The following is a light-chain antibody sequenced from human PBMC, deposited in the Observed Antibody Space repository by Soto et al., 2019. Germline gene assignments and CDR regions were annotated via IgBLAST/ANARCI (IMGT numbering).Light chain of an antibody. Sequence: DIQMTQSPSTLSASVGDRVTITCRASQSISNWLAWYQQKPGKAPKLLIYKASTLESGVPSRFSGSGSGTECTLTISSLQPDDFATYYCQQYNIYWTFGQGTKVEIK. CDR2: KAS. CDR3: QQYNIYWT. J-gene: IGKJ1*01. CDR1: QSISNW. V-gene: IGKV1-5*03.